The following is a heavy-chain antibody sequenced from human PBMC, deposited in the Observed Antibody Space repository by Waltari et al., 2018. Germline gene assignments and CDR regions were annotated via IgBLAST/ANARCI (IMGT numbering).Heavy chain of an antibody. D-gene: IGHD5-12*01. V-gene: IGHV4-59*12. Sequence: QVQLQESGPGLVKPSETLSLNCNVSGGSIRSFYWSWIRQPPGKGLEWIGYIYYSGTTSYNPSLKSRVTISLETSRNQFSLKLSSVTAADTAIYYCARSVYDYRASFDYWGQGNMVTVSS. CDR3: ARSVYDYRASFDY. J-gene: IGHJ4*02. CDR2: IYYSGTT. CDR1: GGSIRSFY.